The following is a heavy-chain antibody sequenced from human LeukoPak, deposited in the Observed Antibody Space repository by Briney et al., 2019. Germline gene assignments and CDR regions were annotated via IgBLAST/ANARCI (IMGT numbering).Heavy chain of an antibody. CDR1: GGSIRSYY. J-gene: IGHJ4*02. D-gene: IGHD5-24*01. Sequence: SETLSLTCTVSGGSIRSYYWSWIRQPAGNGLEWIGRIYTSGSTNYNPSLKSRVTISVGTSKNQFSLKLSSVTAADTAVYYCARESQEKYYFDYWGQGTLVTVSS. CDR2: IYTSGST. V-gene: IGHV4-4*07. CDR3: ARESQEKYYFDY.